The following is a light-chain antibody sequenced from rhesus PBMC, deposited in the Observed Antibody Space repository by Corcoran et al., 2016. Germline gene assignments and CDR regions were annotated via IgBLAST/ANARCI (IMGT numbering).Light chain of an antibody. V-gene: IGKV1-25*01. CDR1: QGITND. J-gene: IGKJ2*01. Sequence: DIQMTQSPSSLSASVGDRVTITCRASQGITNDLAWYQQKPGETPKLLIYEASSLQSGIPSRFSGSGPWTDFTLTISSLQSEDFATYYCQHYYNTPYSFGQGTKVEIK. CDR3: QHYYNTPYS. CDR2: EAS.